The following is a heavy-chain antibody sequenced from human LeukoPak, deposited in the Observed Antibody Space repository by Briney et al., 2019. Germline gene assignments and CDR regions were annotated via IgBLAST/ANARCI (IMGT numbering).Heavy chain of an antibody. V-gene: IGHV3-21*01. D-gene: IGHD1-26*01. Sequence: GGSLRLSCAASGFTFSAHTMNWVRQAPGKDLEWVASIRTSTSNNIFNADSVKGRFTISRDNAKNSLFLQMNSLRAEDTAVYYCAKDMRELQLNYFDYWGQGTLVTVSS. J-gene: IGHJ4*02. CDR3: AKDMRELQLNYFDY. CDR1: GFTFSAHT. CDR2: IRTSTSNN.